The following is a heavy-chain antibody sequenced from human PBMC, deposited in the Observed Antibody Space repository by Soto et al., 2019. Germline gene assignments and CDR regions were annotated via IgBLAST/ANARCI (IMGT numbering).Heavy chain of an antibody. CDR3: AKNYYFDH. CDR1: GFTFSSYA. V-gene: IGHV3-23*01. CDR2: INRMDGST. Sequence: EVQLLESGGGSVQPGESLRLSCVASGFTFSSYAMSWVRQAPGKGLEWVSSINRMDGSTYYADSVRGRLTISRDNSKNTLYLQMNSLRAEDTAVYYCAKNYYFDHWGQGTLVTVSS. J-gene: IGHJ4*02.